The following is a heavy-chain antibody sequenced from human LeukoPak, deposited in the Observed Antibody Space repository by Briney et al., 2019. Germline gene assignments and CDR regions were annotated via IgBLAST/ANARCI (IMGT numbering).Heavy chain of an antibody. V-gene: IGHV4-4*07. CDR1: GGSISSYY. J-gene: IGHJ5*02. Sequence: SETLSLTCTVSGGSISSYYWSWIRQPAGKGLEWIGRMSSSGISTYSPSLKSRVTISIDTSRNQFSMNLNSVTAADTAVYYCARGAGPPWFDPWGQGTLVTVSS. CDR3: ARGAGPPWFDP. CDR2: MSSSGIS. D-gene: IGHD6-19*01.